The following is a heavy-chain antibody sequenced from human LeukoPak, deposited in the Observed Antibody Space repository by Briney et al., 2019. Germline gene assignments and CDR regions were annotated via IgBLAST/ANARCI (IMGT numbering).Heavy chain of an antibody. CDR1: GFTFSSYA. Sequence: GSLRLSCAASGFTFSSYAMSWVRQAPGKGLEWVSLINDSGGNTYYADSVKGRFTISRDNSKNTLFLQMSSLRAEDTAVYCCAKTSAGIRGGYFDYWGQGTLVTVSS. CDR2: INDSGGNT. D-gene: IGHD3-10*01. J-gene: IGHJ4*02. CDR3: AKTSAGIRGGYFDY. V-gene: IGHV3-23*01.